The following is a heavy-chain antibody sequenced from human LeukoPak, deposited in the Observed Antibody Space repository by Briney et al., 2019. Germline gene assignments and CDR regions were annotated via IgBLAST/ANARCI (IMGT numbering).Heavy chain of an antibody. CDR1: DGSINSGGYY. CDR3: ARVRGYSYGELDY. CDR2: ISYSGST. V-gene: IGHV4-31*03. Sequence: SETLSLTCTVSDGSINSGGYYWSWIRQHPGKGLEWIGYISYSGSTYYNPSLNSRVTISVGTSKSQFSLKLSSVTAADTAVYYCARVRGYSYGELDYWGQGTLVTVSS. J-gene: IGHJ4*02. D-gene: IGHD5-18*01.